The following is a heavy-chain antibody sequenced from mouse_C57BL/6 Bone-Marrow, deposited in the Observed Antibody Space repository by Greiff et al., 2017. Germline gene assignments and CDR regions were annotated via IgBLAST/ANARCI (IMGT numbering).Heavy chain of an antibody. Sequence: QVQLQQSGAELVRPGTSVKVSCKASGYAFTNYLIEWVKQRPGQGLEWIGVINPGSGGTNYNEKFKGKATLTADKSSSTAYMQLSSLTSEDSAVSFCARYNGSSFPFAYWGQGTLVTVSA. CDR2: INPGSGGT. V-gene: IGHV1-54*01. J-gene: IGHJ3*01. D-gene: IGHD1-1*01. CDR1: GYAFTNYL. CDR3: ARYNGSSFPFAY.